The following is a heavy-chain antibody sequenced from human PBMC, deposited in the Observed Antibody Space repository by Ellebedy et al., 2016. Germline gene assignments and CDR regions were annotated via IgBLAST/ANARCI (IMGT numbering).Heavy chain of an antibody. V-gene: IGHV3-23*01. Sequence: GESLKISCAASGFTFSSYAMSWVRQAPGKGLEWVSAISGSGGSTYYADSVKGRFTISRDNSKNTLYLQMNSLRAEDTAVYYCAKDLVSGVHIVVVTAGAFDIWGQGTMVTVSS. J-gene: IGHJ3*02. CDR2: ISGSGGST. CDR3: AKDLVSGVHIVVVTAGAFDI. CDR1: GFTFSSYA. D-gene: IGHD2-21*02.